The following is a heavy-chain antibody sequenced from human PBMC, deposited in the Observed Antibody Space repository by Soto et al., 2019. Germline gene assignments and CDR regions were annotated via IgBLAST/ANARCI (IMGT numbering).Heavy chain of an antibody. CDR3: ARQGFGPLHGLVDV. V-gene: IGHV4-59*08. CDR1: GGSINSYY. CDR2: VHHSWGS. D-gene: IGHD3-10*01. J-gene: IGHJ6*02. Sequence: QVQLQESGPGLVKPSETLSLSCTVSGGSINSYYWSWIRQSPGKRMEWIGYVHHSWGSSYNPSLQSRVAISLDTSTSQFSLKVTSVTATDAAVYYGARQGFGPLHGLVDVWGQGTTVTVSS.